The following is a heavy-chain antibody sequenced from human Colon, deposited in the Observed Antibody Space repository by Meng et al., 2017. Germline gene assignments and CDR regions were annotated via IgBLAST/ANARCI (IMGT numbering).Heavy chain of an antibody. J-gene: IGHJ5*02. CDR3: SRGVVAGAMVWFDP. Sequence: QLQLQESGPGLVKPSGTLSLTCAVSGGSINSSNCWLWVRQPPGKGLEWLGEIYHGANTNYNPSLKSRVTLSLDKSKNQFSLRLTSVTAADTAMYYCSRGVVAGAMVWFDPWGPGTLVTVSS. V-gene: IGHV4-4*02. CDR1: GGSINSSNC. CDR2: IYHGANT. D-gene: IGHD2-2*01.